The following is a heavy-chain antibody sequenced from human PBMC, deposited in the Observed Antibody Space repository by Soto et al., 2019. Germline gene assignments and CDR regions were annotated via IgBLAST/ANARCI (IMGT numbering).Heavy chain of an antibody. CDR2: INPSGGST. V-gene: IGHV1-46*01. D-gene: IGHD1-20*01. CDR1: GYTFTSYY. CDR3: ASKGGYNWNYDVMGV. J-gene: IGHJ6*02. Sequence: QVQLVQSGAEVKKPGASVKVSCKASGYTFTSYYMHWVRQAPGQGLEWMGIINPSGGSTSYAQKFQGRVTMTRDTSTSTVYMELSSLRSEDTAVYYCASKGGYNWNYDVMGVWGQGTTVTVSS.